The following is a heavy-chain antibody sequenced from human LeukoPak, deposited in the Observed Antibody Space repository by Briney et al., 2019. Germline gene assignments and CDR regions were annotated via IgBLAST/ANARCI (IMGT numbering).Heavy chain of an antibody. Sequence: SVKVSCKASGGTFSSYAISWVRQAPGQGLEWMGRIIPIFGTVNYAQKFQGRVTITTDESTSTAYMELSSLRSEDTAVYYCARDHDADPYYMDVWGKGTTVTVSS. J-gene: IGHJ6*03. D-gene: IGHD1-1*01. CDR2: IIPIFGTV. CDR1: GGTFSSYA. V-gene: IGHV1-69*05. CDR3: ARDHDADPYYMDV.